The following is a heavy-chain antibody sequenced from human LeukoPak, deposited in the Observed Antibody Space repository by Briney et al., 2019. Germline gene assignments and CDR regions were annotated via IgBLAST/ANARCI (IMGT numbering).Heavy chain of an antibody. Sequence: SETLSLTCTVSGGSISSSSYYWGWIRQPPGKGLEWIGSIYYSGSTYYNPSLKSRVTISVDTSKNQFSLKLSSVTAADTAVYYCARQSSSWSKVDYWGQGTLVTDSS. V-gene: IGHV4-39*01. J-gene: IGHJ4*02. D-gene: IGHD6-13*01. CDR2: IYYSGST. CDR3: ARQSSSWSKVDY. CDR1: GGSISSSSYY.